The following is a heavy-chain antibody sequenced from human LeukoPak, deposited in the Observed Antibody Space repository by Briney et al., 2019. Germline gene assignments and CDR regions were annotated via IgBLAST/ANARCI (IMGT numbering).Heavy chain of an antibody. CDR3: VSFYETY. J-gene: IGHJ4*02. CDR1: GFTFSNHW. V-gene: IGHV3-33*08. Sequence: GGSLRLSCAASGFTFSNHWMSGGRQAPGKGLEWVAVIWYAGSNKYYAASVKGRFPISREHSTNTLYLQMNSLRAEDTAVYYCVSFYETYWGRGTLVTVSS. D-gene: IGHD2/OR15-2a*01. CDR2: IWYAGSNK.